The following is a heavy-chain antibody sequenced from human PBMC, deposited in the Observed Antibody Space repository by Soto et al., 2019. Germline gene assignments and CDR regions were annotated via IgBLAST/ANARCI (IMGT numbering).Heavy chain of an antibody. J-gene: IGHJ4*02. D-gene: IGHD3-22*01. CDR1: GFIISNFA. Sequence: EVQLLESGGGLVQPGGSLRLSCTASGFIISNFAMYWVRQAPGKGLQCVSAVSNTGRPYYEDSVKGRFFVSRDNSNNMLYLQMNGLRAEDTAVYYCAKRRDASNSKYSDFDSWGQGTLLTVSS. CDR3: AKRRDASNSKYSDFDS. V-gene: IGHV3-23*01. CDR2: VSNTGRP.